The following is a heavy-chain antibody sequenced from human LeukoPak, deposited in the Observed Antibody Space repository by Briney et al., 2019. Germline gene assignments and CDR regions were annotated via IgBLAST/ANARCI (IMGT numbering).Heavy chain of an antibody. CDR3: GAFRSSSKQYAFDI. CDR2: IYSSGST. CDR1: GGSVSSDSYF. D-gene: IGHD6-13*01. V-gene: IGHV4-61*01. Sequence: SETLSLTCSVSGGSVSSDSYFWNWVRQPPGKGLEWIGYIYSSGSTNYNRSLKSRVTISLDTSKNQFSLKLSSVTAADTAVYYCGAFRSSSKQYAFDIWGQGTMVTVSS. J-gene: IGHJ3*02.